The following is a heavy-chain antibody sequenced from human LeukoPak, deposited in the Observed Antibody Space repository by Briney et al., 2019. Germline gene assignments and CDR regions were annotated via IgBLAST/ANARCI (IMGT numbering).Heavy chain of an antibody. V-gene: IGHV1-2*02. CDR1: GYTFTAYY. Sequence: ASVKVSCKASGYTFTAYYMHWVRQAPRKGLKWIGWINPNSGGTKYARKLQARVAMTRDTSRRRAYMGLSRLISPEPAVQSCATESGPPPLAFALMAYGTRFDPWGQGTLVTVSS. CDR2: INPNSGGT. CDR3: ATESGPPPLAFALMAYGTRFDP. J-gene: IGHJ5*02. D-gene: IGHD2-8*01.